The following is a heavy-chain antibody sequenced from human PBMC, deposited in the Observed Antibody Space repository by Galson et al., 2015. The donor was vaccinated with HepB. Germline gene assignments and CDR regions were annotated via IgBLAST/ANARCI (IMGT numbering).Heavy chain of an antibody. V-gene: IGHV1-8*01. J-gene: IGHJ3*02. CDR3: ARGAYTQQLVPDAFDI. CDR1: GYTFTSYD. CDR2: MNPNSGNT. Sequence: SVKVSCKASGYTFTSYDINWVRQATGQGLEWMGWMNPNSGNTGYAQKFQGRVTMTRNTSISTAYMELSSLRSEDTAVYYCARGAYTQQLVPDAFDIWGQGTMVTVSS. D-gene: IGHD6-13*01.